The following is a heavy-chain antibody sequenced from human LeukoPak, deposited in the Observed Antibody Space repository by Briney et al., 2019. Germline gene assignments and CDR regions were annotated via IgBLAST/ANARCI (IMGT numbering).Heavy chain of an antibody. CDR3: ATSAKVTGTRTFDY. D-gene: IGHD4-17*01. Sequence: SETLSLTCTVSGGSISSSSYYWAWIRQPPGKGPEWIGSMYYSGSTYYNPSLKSRVTISLDTSKNQFSLKLSSVTAAGTAVYYCATSAKVTGTRTFDYWGQGSLVTVSS. CDR1: GGSISSSSYY. J-gene: IGHJ4*02. CDR2: MYYSGST. V-gene: IGHV4-39*01.